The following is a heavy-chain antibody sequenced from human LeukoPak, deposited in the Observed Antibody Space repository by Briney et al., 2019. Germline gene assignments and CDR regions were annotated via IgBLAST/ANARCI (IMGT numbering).Heavy chain of an antibody. D-gene: IGHD6-19*01. J-gene: IGHJ6*03. V-gene: IGHV1-2*02. CDR3: ATTGREDSSGWFSYYYYYYMDV. CDR1: GVTFTGYY. CDR2: INPNSGGT. Sequence: ASVKVSCKASGVTFTGYYIHWVRQAPGQGLEWMGWINPNSGGTNYAQKFQGRVTMTRDTSISTAYMELSRLRSDDIAIYFCATTGREDSSGWFSYYYYYYMDVWGKGTTVTVSS.